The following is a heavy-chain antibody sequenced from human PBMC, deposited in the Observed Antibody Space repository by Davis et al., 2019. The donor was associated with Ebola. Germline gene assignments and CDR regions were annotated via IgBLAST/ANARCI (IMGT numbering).Heavy chain of an antibody. Sequence: SETLSLTCSVSGGSISSGGYYWSWIRQHPGKGLEWIGYIYYSGVTYNNPSLKSRITISVDTSKNQFSLKLNSVTAADTAVYYCARHLGATSDGFDLWGQGTMVTVSS. CDR3: ARHLGATSDGFDL. CDR1: GGSISSGGYY. V-gene: IGHV4-31*03. D-gene: IGHD1-26*01. CDR2: IYYSGVT. J-gene: IGHJ3*01.